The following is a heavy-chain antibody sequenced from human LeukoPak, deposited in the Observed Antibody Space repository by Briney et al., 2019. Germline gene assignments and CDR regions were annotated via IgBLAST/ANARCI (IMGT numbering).Heavy chain of an antibody. J-gene: IGHJ4*02. Sequence: GGPLRLSCAASGFTFSSYWMSWVRQAPGKGLEWVANINKDGGEKYYVDSVKGRFTISRDNAKNSLYLQMNSLRADDTAVYYCVKDSPPRYSGSPPAYWGQGTLVTVSS. V-gene: IGHV3-7*03. D-gene: IGHD1-26*01. CDR3: VKDSPPRYSGSPPAY. CDR1: GFTFSSYW. CDR2: INKDGGEK.